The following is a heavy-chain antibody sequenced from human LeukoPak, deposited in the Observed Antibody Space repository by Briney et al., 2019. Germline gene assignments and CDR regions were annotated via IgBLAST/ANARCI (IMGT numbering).Heavy chain of an antibody. CDR2: IYYSGST. CDR1: GGSITSYY. CDR3: ARLQRGASSSWYHFDY. J-gene: IGHJ4*02. D-gene: IGHD6-13*01. V-gene: IGHV4-39*01. Sequence: PSETLSLTCTVSGGSITSYYWGWIRQPPGKGLEWIGSIYYSGSTYYNPSLKSRVTISVDTSKNQFSLKLSSVTAAETAVYYCARLQRGASSSWYHFDYWGQGTLVTVSS.